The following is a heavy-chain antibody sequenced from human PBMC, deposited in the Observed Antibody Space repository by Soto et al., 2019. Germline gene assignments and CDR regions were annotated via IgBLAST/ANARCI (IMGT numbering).Heavy chain of an antibody. CDR1: GYTFTSYG. V-gene: IGHV1-18*04. CDR3: AREARYCSSTSCPWTS. D-gene: IGHD2-2*01. J-gene: IGHJ3*01. CDR2: ISAYNGNT. Sequence: QVQLVQSGAEVKKPGASVKVSCKASGYTFTSYGISWVRQAPGQGHEWMGWISAYNGNTNYAQKLQGRVTMTTDTSTSTAYMELRCLRSDDTAVYYCAREARYCSSTSCPWTSWGQGTMVTVSS.